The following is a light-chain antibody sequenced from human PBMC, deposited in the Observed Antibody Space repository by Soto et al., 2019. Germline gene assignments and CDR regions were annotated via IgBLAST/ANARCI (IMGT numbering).Light chain of an antibody. CDR3: QQYNSYPLT. CDR1: QTISSW. V-gene: IGKV1-5*03. CDR2: KAS. J-gene: IGKJ4*01. Sequence: DVQITHSPSTLYPSVWYGVTIICRASQTISSWLAWYQQKPGQAPKLLIYKASSLESAVPSRFSGSGSGTEFTLTISGLQPDDFATYYCQQYNSYPLTFGGGTKVDIK.